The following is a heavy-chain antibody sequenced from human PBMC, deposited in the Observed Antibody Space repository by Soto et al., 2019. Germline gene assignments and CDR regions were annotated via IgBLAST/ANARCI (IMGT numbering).Heavy chain of an antibody. D-gene: IGHD6-6*01. CDR2: MYTTGST. CDR3: AGSVPYSSSSFNY. J-gene: IGHJ4*02. CDR1: GNSISNYY. V-gene: IGHV4-4*07. Sequence: QVQLQESGPGLVKPSETLSLTCIVSGNSISNYYWNWIRQPAGKGLEWIGRMYTTGSTNYNPSLKGRVTMSVDTSKNLFSLKLSSVTAADTAVYYCAGSVPYSSSSFNYWGQGTLVTVSS.